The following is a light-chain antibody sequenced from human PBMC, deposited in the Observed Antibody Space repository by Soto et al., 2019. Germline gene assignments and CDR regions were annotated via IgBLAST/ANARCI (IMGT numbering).Light chain of an antibody. V-gene: IGKV1-33*01. CDR3: QQYDSLPYT. J-gene: IGKJ5*01. CDR2: GAS. CDR1: QDINDY. Sequence: EIQITQSPSSLSSSLGDRVTITCQASQDINDYSNWYQQKPGKAPRLLIYGASFLEVGVPSRFSGSGSGTHFTLTISSLQPEDVATYYCQQYDSLPYTFGQGTRLEIK.